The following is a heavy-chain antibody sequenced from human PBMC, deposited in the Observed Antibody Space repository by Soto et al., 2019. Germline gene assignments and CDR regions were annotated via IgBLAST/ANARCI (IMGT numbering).Heavy chain of an antibody. CDR3: ASLSIVGAATFDY. D-gene: IGHD1-26*01. Sequence: ASVKVSCKASGCTFTGYYMHWVRQAPGQGLEWMGWINPNSGGTNYAQKFQGRVTMTRDTSISTAYMELSRLSSDDTAVYSCASLSIVGAATFDYWGQGTLVTVSS. V-gene: IGHV1-2*02. J-gene: IGHJ4*02. CDR1: GCTFTGYY. CDR2: INPNSGGT.